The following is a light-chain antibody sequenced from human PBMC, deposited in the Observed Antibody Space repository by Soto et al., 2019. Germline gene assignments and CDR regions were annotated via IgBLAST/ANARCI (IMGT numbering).Light chain of an antibody. Sequence: DIQMTQSPSSVSASVGDRVTITCRSSQDINKWLAWYQQKPGLAPNLVIYTASRLHGGGPSRFSGSGSGTDFSLTISSLQPEDFATYYCQQSYSTPPWTFGQGTKVDI. CDR1: QDINKW. CDR2: TAS. CDR3: QQSYSTPPWT. J-gene: IGKJ1*01. V-gene: IGKV1-12*01.